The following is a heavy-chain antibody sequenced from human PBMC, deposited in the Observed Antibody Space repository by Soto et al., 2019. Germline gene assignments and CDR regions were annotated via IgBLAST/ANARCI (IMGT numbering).Heavy chain of an antibody. CDR3: ARAGRGKKDGHNGLVSLGY. V-gene: IGHV1-69*06. D-gene: IGHD2-8*01. Sequence: WASVKVSCKVSGSRFSKYVISWVRQAPGQGLEWLGRSIPIFNSTKYAQSFQGRVTITADKSTSTASLELSSRRSDDTAVYYGARAGRGKKDGHNGLVSLGYWGQGSLVNVSS. CDR2: SIPIFNST. J-gene: IGHJ4*02. CDR1: GSRFSKYV.